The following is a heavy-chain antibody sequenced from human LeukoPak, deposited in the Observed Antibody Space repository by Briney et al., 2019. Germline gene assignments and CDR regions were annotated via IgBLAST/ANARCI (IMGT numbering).Heavy chain of an antibody. D-gene: IGHD2-2*01. CDR1: GFTLSRYS. CDR2: ISSGGRTV. CDR3: ARLAPTSSAGDTFDI. Sequence: GGSLRLSCAVSGFTLSRYSMNWVRQAPGKGLEWISYISSGGRTVYYADSVKGRFTMSRDNARGSLYLQMNSLRAEDTAVYYCARLAPTSSAGDTFDIWGQGTMVTVS. V-gene: IGHV3-48*01. J-gene: IGHJ3*02.